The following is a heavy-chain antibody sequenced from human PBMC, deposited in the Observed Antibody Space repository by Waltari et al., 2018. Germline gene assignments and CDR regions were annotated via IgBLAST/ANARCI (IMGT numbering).Heavy chain of an antibody. CDR2: IYYSGTT. J-gene: IGHJ4*02. Sequence: QMELQESGPRLVKPSETLSLTCNVSGDSISGSRNYWAWLRQPPGKNLQWSGSIYYSGTTYYNPSLKGRFAISVDTSRNQFSLNVNSVTAADTGIYYCARQLRFVDWIPRYFDSWGRGTLATVSS. CDR3: ARQLRFVDWIPRYFDS. D-gene: IGHD3-3*01. CDR1: GDSISGSRNY. V-gene: IGHV4-39*01.